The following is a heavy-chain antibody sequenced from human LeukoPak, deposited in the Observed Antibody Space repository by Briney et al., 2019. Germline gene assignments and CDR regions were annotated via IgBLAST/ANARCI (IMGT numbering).Heavy chain of an antibody. D-gene: IGHD5-24*01. CDR3: ARVGSVEMATITHNWFDP. CDR2: IYYSGST. V-gene: IGHV4-39*01. Sequence: SETLSLTCTVSGGSISSSSYYWGWIRQPPGKGLEWIGSIYYSGSTYYNPSLKSRVTISVDTSKNQFSLKLSSVTAADTAVYYCARVGSVEMATITHNWFDPWGQGTLVTVCS. J-gene: IGHJ5*02. CDR1: GGSISSSSYY.